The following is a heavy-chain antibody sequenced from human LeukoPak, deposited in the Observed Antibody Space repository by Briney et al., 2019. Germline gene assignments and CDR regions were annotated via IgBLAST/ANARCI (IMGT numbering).Heavy chain of an antibody. D-gene: IGHD2-15*01. Sequence: ASVKVSCKASGYTFTGYYIHWVRQAPRRGLEWMGWINPNSGATNYAQSFQGRVTMTRDTSTSTAHMDLSRLRSDDTAVYYCARGDCSVSGCHGGNWFDPWGQGTLVTVSS. CDR1: GYTFTGYY. V-gene: IGHV1-2*02. J-gene: IGHJ5*02. CDR3: ARGDCSVSGCHGGNWFDP. CDR2: INPNSGAT.